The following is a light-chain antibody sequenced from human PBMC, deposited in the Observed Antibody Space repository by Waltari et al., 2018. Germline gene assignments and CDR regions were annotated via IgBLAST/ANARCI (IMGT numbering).Light chain of an antibody. J-gene: IGKJ2*01. Sequence: ETVMTQSPATLSVSPGERVTLSCRASQSVDGNLAWYQQKPGQAPRLLIYGASTRATGIPARFSGSGSGTEFTLTISSLQSEDFAVYYCQQYNNWPRTFGQGTKLEI. V-gene: IGKV3-15*01. CDR1: QSVDGN. CDR3: QQYNNWPRT. CDR2: GAS.